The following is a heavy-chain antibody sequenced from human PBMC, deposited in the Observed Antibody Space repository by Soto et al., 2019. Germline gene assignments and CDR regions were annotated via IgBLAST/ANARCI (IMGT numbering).Heavy chain of an antibody. J-gene: IGHJ4*02. Sequence: GGSLRLSCAASGFTFSDYYMSWIRQAPGKGLEWVSYISSSGSTIYYADSVKGRFTISRDNAKNSLYLQMNSLRAEDTAVYYCARAPWSITIFGASLTFDYWGQGTLVTVSS. CDR1: GFTFSDYY. CDR3: ARAPWSITIFGASLTFDY. CDR2: ISSSGSTI. V-gene: IGHV3-11*01. D-gene: IGHD3-3*01.